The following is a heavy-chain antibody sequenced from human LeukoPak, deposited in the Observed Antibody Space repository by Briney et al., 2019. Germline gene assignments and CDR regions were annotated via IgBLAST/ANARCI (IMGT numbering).Heavy chain of an antibody. CDR2: INPNSGGT. CDR3: ARDYAVLRDIVVVVAAPDY. V-gene: IGHV1-2*06. D-gene: IGHD2-15*01. CDR1: GYTFTGYY. Sequence: ASVKVSCKASGYTFTGYYMHWVRQAPGQGLEWMGRINPNSGGTNYAQKFQGRVTMTRDTSISTAYMELSRLRSDDTAVYYCARDYAVLRDIVVVVAAPDYWGQGTLVTVSS. J-gene: IGHJ4*02.